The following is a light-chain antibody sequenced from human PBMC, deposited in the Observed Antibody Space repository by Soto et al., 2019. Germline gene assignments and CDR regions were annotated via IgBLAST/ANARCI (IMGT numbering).Light chain of an antibody. CDR2: KVS. V-gene: IGKV1-5*03. Sequence: DIQMTQAPSTLSPSIGDRVTITCRPSQSPRPWLSWFQQKPGEAPKGLIHKVSYLESGVPPRFTASGSETIFTLTINGLQPYESAPDYCLQFNSYPRTFAQGTKVAI. CDR3: LQFNSYPRT. J-gene: IGKJ1*01. CDR1: QSPRPW.